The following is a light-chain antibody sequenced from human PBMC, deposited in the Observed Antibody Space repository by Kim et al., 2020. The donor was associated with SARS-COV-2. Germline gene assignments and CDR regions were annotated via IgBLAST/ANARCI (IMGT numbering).Light chain of an antibody. J-gene: IGKJ2*01. CDR3: QHFGNSPPYT. V-gene: IGKV3-20*01. CDR2: GAS. CDR1: QSVSSSY. Sequence: EIVLTQSPATLSLSPGERATLSCRASQSVSSSYLVWYQQKPGQAPRLLIYGASSRAAGIPDRFGGSGSGTDFTLTISRLEPEDFAVYFCQHFGNSPPYTFGQGTKLEIK.